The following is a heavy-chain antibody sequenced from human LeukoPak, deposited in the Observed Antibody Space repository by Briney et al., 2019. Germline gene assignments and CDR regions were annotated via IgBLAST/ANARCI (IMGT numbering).Heavy chain of an antibody. J-gene: IGHJ4*02. CDR3: ARSSNYYDSSGYPFDY. CDR1: GYSFTSYW. Sequence: GESLKISCKGSGYSFTSYWIGWVRQMPGKGLEWMGIIYPGDSDTRYSPSFQGQATISADKSISTAYLQWSSLKASDTAMYYCARSSNYYDSSGYPFDYWGQGTLVTVSS. V-gene: IGHV5-51*01. D-gene: IGHD3-22*01. CDR2: IYPGDSDT.